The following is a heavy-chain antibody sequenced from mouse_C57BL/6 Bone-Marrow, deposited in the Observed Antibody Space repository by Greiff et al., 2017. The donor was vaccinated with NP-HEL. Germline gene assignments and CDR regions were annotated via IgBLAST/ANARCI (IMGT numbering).Heavy chain of an antibody. J-gene: IGHJ3*01. CDR3: ARGSLQFAY. CDR1: GFTFSSYG. V-gene: IGHV5-6*01. CDR2: ISSGGSYT. D-gene: IGHD6-2*01. Sequence: EVQLVESGGDLVKPGGSLKLSCAASGFTFSSYGMSWVRQTPDKRLEWVATISSGGSYTYYPDSVKGRFTISRDNAKNTLYLQMSSLKSEDTAMYYCARGSLQFAYWGQGTLVTVSA.